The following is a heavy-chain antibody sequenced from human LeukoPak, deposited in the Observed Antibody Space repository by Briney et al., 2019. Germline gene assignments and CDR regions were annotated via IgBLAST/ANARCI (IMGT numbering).Heavy chain of an antibody. CDR1: GVSISSYY. J-gene: IGHJ4*02. V-gene: IGHV4-59*01. CDR3: ARDPGGSYYRYLDY. D-gene: IGHD1-26*01. Sequence: SETLSLTCTVSGVSISSYYWSWIRQPPGKGLEWIGYIYYSGSTNYNPSLKSRVTISVDTSKNQFSLKLSSVTAADTAVYYCARDPGGSYYRYLDYWGQGTLITVSS. CDR2: IYYSGST.